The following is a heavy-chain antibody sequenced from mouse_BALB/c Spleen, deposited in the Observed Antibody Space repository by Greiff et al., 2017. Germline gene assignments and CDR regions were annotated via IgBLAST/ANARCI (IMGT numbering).Heavy chain of an antibody. Sequence: VQLLQSGAELARPGASVKLSCKASGYTFTSYWMQWVKQRPGQGLEWIGAIYPGDGATRYTQKFKGKATLTADKSSSTAYMQLSSLASEDSAVYYCARCTTTVVEGYFDYWGQGTTLTVSS. J-gene: IGHJ2*01. CDR1: GYTFTSYW. CDR3: ARCTTTVVEGYFDY. D-gene: IGHD1-1*01. CDR2: IYPGDGAT. V-gene: IGHV1-87*01.